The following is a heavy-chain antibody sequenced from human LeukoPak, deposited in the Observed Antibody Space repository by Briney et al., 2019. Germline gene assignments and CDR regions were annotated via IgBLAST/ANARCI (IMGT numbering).Heavy chain of an antibody. CDR1: GYTFTSYG. D-gene: IGHD5-18*01. V-gene: IGHV1-69*13. Sequence: SVKVSCKASGYTFTSYGISWVRQAPGQGLEWMGGIIPIFGTANYAQKFQGRVTITADESTSTAYMELSSLRSEDTAVYYCARAGYSYGWAYFDYWGQGTLVTVSS. CDR2: IIPIFGTA. J-gene: IGHJ4*02. CDR3: ARAGYSYGWAYFDY.